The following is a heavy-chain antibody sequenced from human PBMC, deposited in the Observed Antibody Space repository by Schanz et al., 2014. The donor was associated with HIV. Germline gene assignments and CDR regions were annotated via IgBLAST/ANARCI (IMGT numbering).Heavy chain of an antibody. D-gene: IGHD7-27*01. CDR3: ASLETGATYYYYYYMDV. J-gene: IGHJ6*02. V-gene: IGHV3-23*01. Sequence: EVQLLESGGGLVQPGGSLRLSCAASGFTFSSYAMSWVRQAPGKGLEWVSGMRGSDDSTFYADSVKGRFTISRDNSKNTLYLQMNSLRAEDTAVYYCASLETGATYYYYYYMDVWGQGTTVTVSS. CDR2: MRGSDDST. CDR1: GFTFSSYA.